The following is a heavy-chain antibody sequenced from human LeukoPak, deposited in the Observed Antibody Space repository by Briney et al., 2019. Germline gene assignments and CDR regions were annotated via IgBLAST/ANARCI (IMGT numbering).Heavy chain of an antibody. V-gene: IGHV3-23*01. J-gene: IGHJ6*03. CDR3: ARASDDRSRVVAGGEDYYYYYMDV. CDR2: ISGSGGST. D-gene: IGHD2-15*01. CDR1: GFTFSSYA. Sequence: GGSLRLSCAASGFTFSSYAMSWVRQAPGKGLEWVSAISGSGGSTYYADSVKGRFTISRDNSKNTLYLQMNSLRAEDTAVYYCARASDDRSRVVAGGEDYYYYYMDVWGKGTTVTVSS.